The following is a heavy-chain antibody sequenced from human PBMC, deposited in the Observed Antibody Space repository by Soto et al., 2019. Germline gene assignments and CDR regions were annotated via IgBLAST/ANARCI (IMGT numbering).Heavy chain of an antibody. J-gene: IGHJ4*02. V-gene: IGHV5-51*01. D-gene: IGHD5-12*01. Sequence: GEALKISCEGSGYNFNTYWIGWVRPMPGEGLEWMALIYPGDSDTRDSTFFEGQVTLSVDRSISTAYLQWSSLKASDTAIYYWATSTVSYVDIVSSTTRGYFDHWGQGTLVTVSS. CDR3: ATSTVSYVDIVSSTTRGYFDH. CDR1: GYNFNTYW. CDR2: IYPGDSDT.